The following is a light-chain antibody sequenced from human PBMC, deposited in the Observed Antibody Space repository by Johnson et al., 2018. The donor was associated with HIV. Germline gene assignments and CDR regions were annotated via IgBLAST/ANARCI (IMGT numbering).Light chain of an antibody. Sequence: QAVLTQPPSVSAAPGQKVTISCSGSSSNIGNNYVSWYQQLPGTAPKLLIYDNNKRPSGIPDRFSGSKSGPSATLGITGLQTGDEADYYCGTWDSSLSAGGANYVFGTGTKVTVL. V-gene: IGLV1-51*01. CDR3: GTWDSSLSAGGANYV. CDR1: SSNIGNNY. J-gene: IGLJ1*01. CDR2: DNN.